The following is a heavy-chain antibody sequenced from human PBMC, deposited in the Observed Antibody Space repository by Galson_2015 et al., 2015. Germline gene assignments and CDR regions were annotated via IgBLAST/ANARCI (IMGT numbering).Heavy chain of an antibody. V-gene: IGHV3-23*01. CDR1: GFTFSDYA. CDR3: AKLHSRYCTGSKCYFDS. CDR2: ISGSGETT. J-gene: IGHJ4*02. D-gene: IGHD2-8*02. Sequence: SLRLSCAASGFTFSDYAMSWVRQTPGKGLEWVSIISGSGETTENADSVKGRFTISRDNSKNTLYLQMNSLRAEDTAVYYCAKLHSRYCTGSKCYFDSWGQGILVTVSS.